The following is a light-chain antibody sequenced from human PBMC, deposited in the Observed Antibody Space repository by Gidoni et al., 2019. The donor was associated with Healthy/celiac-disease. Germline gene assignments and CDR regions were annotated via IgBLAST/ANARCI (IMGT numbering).Light chain of an antibody. Sequence: AILMTQSPSSLSASTGDSVTITRRASQGMSSYLAWYQQKPGKAPKLLIYAASTLQSGVPSRFSGSGSGTEFTLTISCLQSEDFATYYCQQYYSYPLTFXXXTRLEIK. V-gene: IGKV1-8*01. J-gene: IGKJ5*01. CDR3: QQYYSYPLT. CDR1: QGMSSY. CDR2: AAS.